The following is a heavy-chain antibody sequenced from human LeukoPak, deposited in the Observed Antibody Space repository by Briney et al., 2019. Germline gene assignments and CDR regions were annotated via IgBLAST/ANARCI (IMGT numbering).Heavy chain of an antibody. CDR2: IYTSGST. V-gene: IGHV4-61*02. J-gene: IGHJ3*02. CDR3: ARDLFSGRYSSSWSSDAFDI. Sequence: SETLSLTCTVSGGSLTISNYYWSWIRQPAGKGLEWIGRIYTSGSTNYNPSLKSRVTMSVDTSKNQFSLKLSSVTAADTAVYYCARDLFSGRYSSSWSSDAFDIWGQGTMVTVSS. CDR1: GGSLTISNYY. D-gene: IGHD6-13*01.